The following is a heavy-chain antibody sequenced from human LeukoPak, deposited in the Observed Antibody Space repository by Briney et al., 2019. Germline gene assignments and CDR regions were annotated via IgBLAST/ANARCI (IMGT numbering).Heavy chain of an antibody. J-gene: IGHJ4*02. D-gene: IGHD5-18*01. CDR3: AREGYSYGYGYYFDY. CDR1: GFTFSSYA. CDR2: ISYDGSNK. V-gene: IGHV3-30*04. Sequence: PGGSLRLSCAASGFTFSSYAMHWVRQAPGKGLEWVAVISYDGSNKYYADSVKGRFTISRDNSKNTLYLQMNSLRAEDTAVYYCAREGYSYGYGYYFDYWGQGTLVTVSS.